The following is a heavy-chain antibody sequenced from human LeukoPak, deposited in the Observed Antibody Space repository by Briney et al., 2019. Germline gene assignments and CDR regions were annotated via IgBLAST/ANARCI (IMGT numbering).Heavy chain of an antibody. CDR2: INHSGST. CDR1: GGSFSGYY. Sequence: SETLSLTCAVYGGSFSGYYWSWIRQPPGKGLEWIGEINHSGSTNYNPSLKSRVTISVDTSKNQFSLKLSSVTAADTAVYYCARGIIAVADPPAYYFDYWGQGTLVTVSS. J-gene: IGHJ4*02. D-gene: IGHD6-19*01. V-gene: IGHV4-34*01. CDR3: ARGIIAVADPPAYYFDY.